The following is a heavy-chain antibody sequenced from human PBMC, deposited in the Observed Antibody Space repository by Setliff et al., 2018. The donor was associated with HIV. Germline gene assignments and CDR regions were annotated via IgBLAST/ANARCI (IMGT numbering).Heavy chain of an antibody. J-gene: IGHJ4*02. CDR2: IYYSGST. Sequence: SETLSLTCTVSGGSISSYYWSWIRQPPGKGLEWIGYIYYSGSTKYDPSLKSRVTISADTSKNQFSLKLSSVTAADTAVYYCARGPYCSGGSCYSSLDYWGQGTLVTVSS. D-gene: IGHD2-15*01. CDR3: ARGPYCSGGSCYSSLDY. CDR1: GGSISSYY. V-gene: IGHV4-59*01.